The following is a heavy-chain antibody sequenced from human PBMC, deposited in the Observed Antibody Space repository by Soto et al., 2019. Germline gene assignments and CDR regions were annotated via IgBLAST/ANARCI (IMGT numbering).Heavy chain of an antibody. V-gene: IGHV4-4*02. CDR1: GGSISRYNW. CDR3: AHNPRRYRVLTY. CDR2: IYHTGTI. Sequence: SETLSLTCAVSGGSISRYNWWTWVRQPPGMGLEWIGEIYHTGTINYNPSLKSRLTISVDNSNNQFSLKLNSVTAADTAMYFCAHNPRRYRVLTYWGQGTLVIVSS. J-gene: IGHJ1*01. D-gene: IGHD5-12*01.